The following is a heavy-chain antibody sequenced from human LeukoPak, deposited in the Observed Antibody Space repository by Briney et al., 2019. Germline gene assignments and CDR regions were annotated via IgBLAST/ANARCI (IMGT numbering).Heavy chain of an antibody. CDR3: ARGHYYDSSGFFDY. D-gene: IGHD3-22*01. CDR1: GYSISSGSYY. V-gene: IGHV4-61*02. Sequence: SETLSLTCSVSGYSISSGSYYWSWIRQPAGKGLEWIGRIYASGSTNYNPSLRSRVTISVDTSKSQFSLKLSSVTAADTAVYYCARGHYYDSSGFFDYWGQGTLVTVSS. J-gene: IGHJ4*02. CDR2: IYASGST.